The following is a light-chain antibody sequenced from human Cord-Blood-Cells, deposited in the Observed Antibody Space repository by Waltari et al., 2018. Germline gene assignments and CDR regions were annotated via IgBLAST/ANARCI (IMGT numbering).Light chain of an antibody. J-gene: IGKJ2*01. CDR3: QQYYSTPHT. V-gene: IGKV4-1*01. CDR1: QSVLYSTNNQNY. CDR2: WAS. Sequence: DIVLTQSPDSLAVSLGERDTIHCKPSQSVLYSTNNQNYLAWYHQKPGQPPTLLIYWASTRESGVPDRFSGSGSGTDFTLTISSLQAEDVAVYYCQQYYSTPHTFGQGTKLEIK.